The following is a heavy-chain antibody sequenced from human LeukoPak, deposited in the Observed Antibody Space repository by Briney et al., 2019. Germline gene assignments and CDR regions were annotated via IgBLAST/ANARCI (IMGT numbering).Heavy chain of an antibody. J-gene: IGHJ5*02. CDR3: IRDFRSADL. CDR2: IYVDGRTT. Sequence: GGSLRLSCVASGFTFSNYWMHWVRQPPGKGLVWVSRIYVDGRTTNYADSVKGRFTISRDNAKNTVYLEMNSLSVEDTATYYCIRDFRSADLRGQGTLVTVTS. CDR1: GFTFSNYW. V-gene: IGHV3-74*01.